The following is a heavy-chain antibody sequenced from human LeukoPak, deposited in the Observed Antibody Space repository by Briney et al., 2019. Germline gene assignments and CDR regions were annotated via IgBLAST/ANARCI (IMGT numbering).Heavy chain of an antibody. D-gene: IGHD7-27*01. Sequence: GGSLRLPCAASGFTFSSYWMHWVRQAPGKGLVWVSRINSDGSSTSYADSVKGRFTISRDDAKNTLYLQMNTLRAEDTAVYYCVSIPGDWGQGILVTVSS. V-gene: IGHV3-74*01. CDR2: INSDGSST. CDR1: GFTFSSYW. J-gene: IGHJ4*02. CDR3: VSIPGD.